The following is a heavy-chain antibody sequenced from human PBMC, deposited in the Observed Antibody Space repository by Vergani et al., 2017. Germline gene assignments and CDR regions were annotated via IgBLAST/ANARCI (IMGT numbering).Heavy chain of an antibody. D-gene: IGHD2-8*01. CDR2: ISGSSSYV. CDR3: ARGLWYCTHIRCSPPSY. J-gene: IGHJ4*02. CDR1: GFSFSSYS. Sequence: EVQLVESVGGLVKPGGSLRLSCAASGFSFSSYSMNWVRQAPGKGLEMVASISGSSSYVFYRDSVEGRFTITRDNAKKSVYLQMNSLRAEDTAMYFCARGLWYCTHIRCSPPSYWGQGTLVTVSS. V-gene: IGHV3-21*02.